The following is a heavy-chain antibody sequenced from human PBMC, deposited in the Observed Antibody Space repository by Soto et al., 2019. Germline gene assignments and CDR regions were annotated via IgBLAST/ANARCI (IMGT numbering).Heavy chain of an antibody. CDR2: IYHSGST. V-gene: IGHV4-4*02. Sequence: QVQLQESGPGLVKPSGTLSLTCAVSGGSISSSNWWSWVRQPPGKGLEWIGEIYHSGSTNYNPSLKSRATISVDKSKNQFSLKLSSVTAAYTAVYYCARAASSSWFPINYYYGMDVWGQGTTVTVFS. CDR1: GGSISSSNW. CDR3: ARAASSSWFPINYYYGMDV. D-gene: IGHD6-13*01. J-gene: IGHJ6*02.